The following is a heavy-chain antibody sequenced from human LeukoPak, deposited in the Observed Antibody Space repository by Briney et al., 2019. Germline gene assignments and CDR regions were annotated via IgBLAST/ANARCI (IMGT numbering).Heavy chain of an antibody. CDR3: AREFTVRGVIVTMHERWIDY. CDR2: IYHSGST. V-gene: IGHV4-30-2*01. D-gene: IGHD3-10*01. CDR1: GGSISSGGYY. J-gene: IGHJ4*02. Sequence: PSETLSLTCTVSGGSISSGGYYWSWIRQPPGKGLEWIGYIYHSGSTYSNPSLMSRVTISVDRSKNQFSLKLSSVTAADTAVYYCAREFTVRGVIVTMHERWIDYWGQGTLVTVSS.